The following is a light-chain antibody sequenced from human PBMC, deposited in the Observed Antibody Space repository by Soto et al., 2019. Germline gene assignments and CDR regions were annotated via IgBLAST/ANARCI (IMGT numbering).Light chain of an antibody. J-gene: IGLJ3*02. CDR2: DVT. CDR1: SSDVGGYNY. CDR3: RSYTSSSTPLV. Sequence: QSALTQPASVSGSPGQSITISCTGTSSDVGGYNYVSWYQQHPGKDPKLMIYDVTNRPSGVSNRFSGSKSGNTASLTISGLQAEDEADYYCRSYTSSSTPLVFGGGTKLTVL. V-gene: IGLV2-14*01.